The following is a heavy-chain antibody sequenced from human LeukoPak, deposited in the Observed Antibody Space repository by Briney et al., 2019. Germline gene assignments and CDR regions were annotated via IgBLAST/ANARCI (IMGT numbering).Heavy chain of an antibody. V-gene: IGHV4-4*07. CDR2: IYTSGST. CDR1: GGSISSYY. J-gene: IGHJ4*02. D-gene: IGHD3-10*01. CDR3: ARDLGEGPDSGYYDY. Sequence: SETLSLTCTVSGGSISSYYWSWVRQPAGKGLEWIGRIYTSGSTNYNPSLKSRVTMSVDTSKNQFSLKLSSVTAADPAVYYCARDLGEGPDSGYYDYWGQGTLVTVSS.